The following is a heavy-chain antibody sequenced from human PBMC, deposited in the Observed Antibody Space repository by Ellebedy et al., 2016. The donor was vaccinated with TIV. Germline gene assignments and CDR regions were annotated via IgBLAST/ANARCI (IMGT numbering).Heavy chain of an antibody. Sequence: PGGSPRLSCAASGFSFRSYWMSWVRQAPGKGLEWVANIYQDGSDQYYADSVKGRFTISRDNANKSLFLQMNSLRVDDTAVYYCARRGSYGDYAVQVNSWFDTWGQGTLVSVSS. CDR2: IYQDGSDQ. CDR3: ARRGSYGDYAVQVNSWFDT. CDR1: GFSFRSYW. V-gene: IGHV3-7*01. D-gene: IGHD4-17*01. J-gene: IGHJ5*02.